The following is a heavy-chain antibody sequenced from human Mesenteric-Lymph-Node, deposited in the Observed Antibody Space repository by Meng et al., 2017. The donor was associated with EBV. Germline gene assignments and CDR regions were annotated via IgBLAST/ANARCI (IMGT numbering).Heavy chain of an antibody. CDR2: IYESGTT. CDR1: GGSMSGSS. D-gene: IGHD4-17*01. CDR3: ARDLYGSWFGP. V-gene: IGHV4-59*12. J-gene: IGHJ5*02. Sequence: VQLQESGPGRVKPSETLSLTCTVSGGSMSGSSWSWIRQSPGKGLEWIGYIYESGTTNYNPSLESRVIISVDRSNNQFSLNLSSVTAADTAIYYCARDLYGSWFGPWGQGTLVTASS.